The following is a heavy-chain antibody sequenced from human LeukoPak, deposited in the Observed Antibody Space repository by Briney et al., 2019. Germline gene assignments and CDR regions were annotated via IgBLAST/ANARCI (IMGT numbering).Heavy chain of an antibody. V-gene: IGHV3-9*01. Sequence: PGGSLRLSCAASGFTFDDDAMLCVRQAPGKGLEWVSGISWNSGSIGYADSVKGRFTISRDNAKNSLYLQMNSPRAQDTAFYYCAMASLVYCSGASCFFAYWGQGTLVTVSS. D-gene: IGHD2-15*01. CDR1: GFTFDDDA. J-gene: IGHJ4*02. CDR3: AMASLVYCSGASCFFAY. CDR2: ISWNSGSI.